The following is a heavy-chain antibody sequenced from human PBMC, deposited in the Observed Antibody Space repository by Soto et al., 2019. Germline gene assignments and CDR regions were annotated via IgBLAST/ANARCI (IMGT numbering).Heavy chain of an antibody. Sequence: GGSLRLSCAASGFTFSSYGMHWVRQAPGKGLEWVAVIWYDGSNKYYAESVKGRFASSRDNSKNTLYLKMNSLRAEDTAVYYCAREVDSSSWQAYFDYWGQGTLVTVSS. J-gene: IGHJ4*02. V-gene: IGHV3-33*01. CDR2: IWYDGSNK. CDR1: GFTFSSYG. D-gene: IGHD6-13*01. CDR3: AREVDSSSWQAYFDY.